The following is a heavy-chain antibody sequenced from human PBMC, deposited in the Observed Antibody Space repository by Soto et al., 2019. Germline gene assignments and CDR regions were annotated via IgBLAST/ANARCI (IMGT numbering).Heavy chain of an antibody. CDR3: TRDQRFLEWFTTYYYYGMDV. CDR1: GFTFGDYA. D-gene: IGHD3-3*01. V-gene: IGHV3-49*04. CDR2: IRSKAYGGTT. J-gene: IGHJ6*02. Sequence: GGALRLSCTASGFTFGDYAMSWVRQAPGKGLEWVGFIRSKAYGGTTEYAASVKGRFTISRDDSKSIAYLQMNSLKTEDTAVYYCTRDQRFLEWFTTYYYYGMDVWGQGTTVTVSS.